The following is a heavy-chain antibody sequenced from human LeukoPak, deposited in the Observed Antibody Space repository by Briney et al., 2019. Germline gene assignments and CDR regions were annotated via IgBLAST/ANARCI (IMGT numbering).Heavy chain of an antibody. CDR1: DYSISSGYY. J-gene: IGHJ4*02. D-gene: IGHD2-15*01. CDR2: IYRSGST. V-gene: IGHV4-38-2*01. CDR3: GRVGGDCSGASCYIY. Sequence: PSETLSLTCAVSDYSISSGYYWGWILQTPGKGLEWIGSIYRSGSTSYNPSLKSRVTISLDTPKNQFSLKLSSVTAADTVMYYCGRVGGDCSGASCYIYWGQGTLVTVSS.